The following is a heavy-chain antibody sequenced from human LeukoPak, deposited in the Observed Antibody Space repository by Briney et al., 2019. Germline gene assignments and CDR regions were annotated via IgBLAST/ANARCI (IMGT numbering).Heavy chain of an antibody. D-gene: IGHD3-10*01. Sequence: GGSLRLSCAASGFTISTYRMSWVRQAPGKGLEWVANIKQDGSEKHYVDSVKGRFTISRDNAKNSLYLQMNSLRAEDTAVYYCARRQYYYGSGSYLTYYYYYYMDVWGKGTTVTISS. J-gene: IGHJ6*03. CDR3: ARRQYYYGSGSYLTYYYYYYMDV. CDR2: IKQDGSEK. CDR1: GFTISTYR. V-gene: IGHV3-7*01.